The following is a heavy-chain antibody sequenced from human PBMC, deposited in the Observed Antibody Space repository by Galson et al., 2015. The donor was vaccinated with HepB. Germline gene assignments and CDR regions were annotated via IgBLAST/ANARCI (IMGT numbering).Heavy chain of an antibody. CDR3: ARDLRPTNFGVFTLDY. V-gene: IGHV1-2*06. CDR1: GFTFIGYH. J-gene: IGHJ4*02. CDR2: INPNGGAT. D-gene: IGHD3-3*01. Sequence: SVKVSCKGSGFTFIGYHIHWVRQAPGQGLEWLGRINPNGGATTYAQKFQGRVTLTRTTSSKTAYMELTSLKPDDSAVYYCARDLRPTNFGVFTLDYWGQGILVTVSS.